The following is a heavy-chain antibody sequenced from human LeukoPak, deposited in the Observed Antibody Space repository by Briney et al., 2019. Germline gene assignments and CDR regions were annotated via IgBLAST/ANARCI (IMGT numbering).Heavy chain of an antibody. CDR1: GFTFSNAW. D-gene: IGHD6-19*01. V-gene: IGHV3-15*01. CDR2: IRSKTDGGTT. J-gene: IGHJ4*02. Sequence: GGSLSLSCAASGFTFSNAWMSWVRQAPGKGLEWIGRIRSKTDGGTTDYAAPVKDRFTISRDDSKNTLFLQINGLKTEDTAVYYCTTYVAVAGTRHFDSWGQGALVTVSS. CDR3: TTYVAVAGTRHFDS.